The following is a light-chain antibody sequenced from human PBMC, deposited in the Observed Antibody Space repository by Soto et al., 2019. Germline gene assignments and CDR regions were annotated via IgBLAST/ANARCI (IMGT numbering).Light chain of an antibody. CDR3: QQCCSSWFT. J-gene: IGKJ2*01. CDR2: DSS. CDR1: QSVSSSC. Sequence: EIVLTQSPGTLSLSPGERVTLSCRVSQSVSSSCLAWYQQKPGQSPRLLMYDSSSRATGVPDRFSGSGSGTDFTLTISSLAHSDFAVYYCQQCCSSWFTFGQGTKVEIK. V-gene: IGKV3-20*01.